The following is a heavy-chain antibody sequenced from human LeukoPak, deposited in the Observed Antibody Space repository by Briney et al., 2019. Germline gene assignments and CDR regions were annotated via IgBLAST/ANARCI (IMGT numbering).Heavy chain of an antibody. CDR1: GGSFSGYY. D-gene: IGHD3-10*01. CDR3: ARDTGVGEVLRNIFDP. J-gene: IGHJ5*02. V-gene: IGHV4-34*01. CDR2: INHSGST. Sequence: SETLSLTCAVYGGSFSGYYWSWIRQPPGKGLEWIGEINHSGSTNYNPSLKSRVTISVDTSKNQFSLKLSSVTAADTAVYYCARDTGVGEVLRNIFDPWGQGTLVAVSA.